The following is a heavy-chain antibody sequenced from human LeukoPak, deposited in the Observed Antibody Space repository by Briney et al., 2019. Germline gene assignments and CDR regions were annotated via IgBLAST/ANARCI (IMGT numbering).Heavy chain of an antibody. CDR2: IYYSGST. V-gene: IGHV4-59*01. CDR3: ARSLYDFWGWFDP. Sequence: SETLSLTCTVSGGSISSYYWSWIRQPPGKGLEWIGYIYYSGSTNYNPSLKSRVTISVDTSKNQFSLKLSSVTAADTAVYYCARSLYDFWGWFDPWGQGTLVTVSS. J-gene: IGHJ5*02. CDR1: GGSISSYY. D-gene: IGHD3-3*01.